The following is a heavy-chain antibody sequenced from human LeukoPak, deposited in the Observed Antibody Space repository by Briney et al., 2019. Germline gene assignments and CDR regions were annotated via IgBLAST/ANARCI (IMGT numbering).Heavy chain of an antibody. D-gene: IGHD3-10*01. CDR3: ARGVRGIISYYYYYMDL. V-gene: IGHV3-74*03. Sequence: GGSLRLSCAASGSTFSRNWMHWVRQTPGKGLVWVSRINGDGSATTYADSVAGRFTISRDNAKNTIYLQMTSLRAEDTAVYHCARGVRGIISYYYYYMDLWGKGTTVTVSS. CDR1: GSTFSRNW. CDR2: INGDGSAT. J-gene: IGHJ6*03.